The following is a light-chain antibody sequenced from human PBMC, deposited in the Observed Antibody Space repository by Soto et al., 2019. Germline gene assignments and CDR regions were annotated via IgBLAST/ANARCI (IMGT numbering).Light chain of an antibody. V-gene: IGLV2-14*01. Sequence: QSALAQPASVSGSPGQSITISCTGTSXDVGGYNYVSWYQQHPGKAPKLMIYEVSNRPSGVSNRFSGSKSGNTASLTISGLQAEDEADYYCSSYTSSSTLGVFGTGTKLTVL. CDR3: SSYTSSSTLGV. J-gene: IGLJ1*01. CDR2: EVS. CDR1: SXDVGGYNY.